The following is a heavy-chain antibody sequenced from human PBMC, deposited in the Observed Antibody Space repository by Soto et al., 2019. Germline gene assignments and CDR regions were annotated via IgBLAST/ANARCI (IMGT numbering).Heavy chain of an antibody. V-gene: IGHV1-3*01. CDR2: IDAGNGRT. D-gene: IGHD1-1*01. CDR1: GYTFTKYA. J-gene: IGHJ4*02. Sequence: QVQLVQSGAEVKKPGASVKISCTGSGYTFTKYAVHWVRQAPGQRFEWMGWIDAGNGRTKYSQNFQGRVSITRDTSASTAYMELSSRGSEDTAVYYCARGRWTETTADYYLDYWGQGTLVAVSS. CDR3: ARGRWTETTADYYLDY.